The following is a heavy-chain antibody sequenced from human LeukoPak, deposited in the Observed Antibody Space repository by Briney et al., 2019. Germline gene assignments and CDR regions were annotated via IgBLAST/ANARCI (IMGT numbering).Heavy chain of an antibody. CDR3: ARENYYDSSGYQGGFDY. CDR1: GFTFSSYS. J-gene: IGHJ4*02. D-gene: IGHD3-22*01. Sequence: PGGSLRLSCAASGFTFSSYSMNWVRQAPGKGLEWVSSISSSSSYIYYADLVKGRFTISRDNAKNSLYLQMNSLRAEDTAVYYCARENYYDSSGYQGGFDYWGQGTLVTVSS. CDR2: ISSSSSYI. V-gene: IGHV3-21*01.